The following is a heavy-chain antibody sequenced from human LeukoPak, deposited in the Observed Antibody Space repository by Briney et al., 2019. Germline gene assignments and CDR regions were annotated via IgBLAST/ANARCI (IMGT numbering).Heavy chain of an antibody. CDR2: ISSSSSTI. Sequence: GGSLRLSCAASEFTFSNYAMNWVRQAPGKGLEWVSYISSSSSTIYYADSVKGRFTISRDNAKNSLYLQMNSLRAEDTAVYYCARGSCSGGSCYLDYWGQGTLVTVSS. J-gene: IGHJ4*02. V-gene: IGHV3-48*01. CDR3: ARGSCSGGSCYLDY. CDR1: EFTFSNYA. D-gene: IGHD2-15*01.